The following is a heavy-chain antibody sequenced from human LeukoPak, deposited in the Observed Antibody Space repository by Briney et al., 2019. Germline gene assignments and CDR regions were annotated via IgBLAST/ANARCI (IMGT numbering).Heavy chain of an antibody. J-gene: IGHJ4*02. CDR1: GGSTSSSDYY. CDR2: IRYSGNT. CDR3: ARSDIVVVPAAMTTVFDY. V-gene: IGHV4-39*01. Sequence: SETLSLTCTVSGGSTSSSDYYWGWIRQPPDEGLEWIASIRYSGNTYHNPSLKSRVTISVDTSKNQFSLKLSSVTAADTAVYYCARSDIVVVPAAMTTVFDYWGQGTLVTVSS. D-gene: IGHD2-2*01.